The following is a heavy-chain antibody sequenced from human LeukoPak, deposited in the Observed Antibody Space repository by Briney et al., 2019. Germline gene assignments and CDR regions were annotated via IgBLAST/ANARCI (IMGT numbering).Heavy chain of an antibody. V-gene: IGHV1-8*01. J-gene: IGHJ4*02. CDR2: MNPNTGNT. Sequence: ASVKVSCKASGYTFTSNDINWVRRATGQGLEWMGLMNPNTGNTGYAQKFQGRVSITRNTAISTAYMELSSLTSEDTAVYYCARTYCTGGSCYGFDDWGQGTLVTVSA. CDR3: ARTYCTGGSCYGFDD. CDR1: GYTFTSND. D-gene: IGHD2-15*01.